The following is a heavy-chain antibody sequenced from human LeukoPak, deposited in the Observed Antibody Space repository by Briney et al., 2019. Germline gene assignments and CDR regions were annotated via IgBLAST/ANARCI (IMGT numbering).Heavy chain of an antibody. Sequence: PSETLSLTCTVSGGSISSYYWSWIRKPPGKGLEWIGYIYYSGSTNYNPSLKSRVTISVDTSKNQFSLKLSSVTAADTAVYYCARGPGFWYDFWSGYRKGLDYWGQGTLVTVSS. J-gene: IGHJ4*02. D-gene: IGHD3-3*01. CDR1: GGSISSYY. CDR3: ARGPGFWYDFWSGYRKGLDY. V-gene: IGHV4-59*12. CDR2: IYYSGST.